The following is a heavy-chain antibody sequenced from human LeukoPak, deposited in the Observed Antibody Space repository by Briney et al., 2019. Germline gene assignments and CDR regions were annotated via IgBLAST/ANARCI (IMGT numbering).Heavy chain of an antibody. Sequence: SETLSLTCAVYGGSFSGYYWSWIRQPPGKGLEWIGEINHSGSTNYNPSLKSRVTVSVDTSKNQFSLKLSSVTAADTAVYYCARVCYDFWSGYDAFDIWGQGTMVTVSS. CDR3: ARVCYDFWSGYDAFDI. J-gene: IGHJ3*02. CDR2: INHSGST. D-gene: IGHD3-3*01. V-gene: IGHV4-34*01. CDR1: GGSFSGYY.